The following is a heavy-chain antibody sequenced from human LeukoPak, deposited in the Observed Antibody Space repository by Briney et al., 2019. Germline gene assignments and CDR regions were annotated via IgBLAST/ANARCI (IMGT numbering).Heavy chain of an antibody. J-gene: IGHJ4*02. CDR3: ARNYSDRSGYLGISDY. D-gene: IGHD3-22*01. CDR1: GFTVSSNY. V-gene: IGHV3-66*01. CDR2: IYSGGST. Sequence: PGGSLRLSCAASGFTVSSNYMSWVRQAPGKGLEWVSVIYSGGSTYYADSVKGRFTISRDNSKNTLYLQMNSLRAEDTAVYYCARNYSDRSGYLGISDYWGQRTLVTVSS.